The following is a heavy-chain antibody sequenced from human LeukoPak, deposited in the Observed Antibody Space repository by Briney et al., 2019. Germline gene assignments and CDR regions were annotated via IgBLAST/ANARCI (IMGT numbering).Heavy chain of an antibody. V-gene: IGHV4-61*01. CDR2: IYYSGAT. CDR1: GGSVSSDSYY. J-gene: IGHJ4*02. D-gene: IGHD2-2*02. Sequence: PETPSLTCTVSGGSVSSDSYYWSWIRQPPGKGLEWIGYIYYSGATKYNPSLKSRVTISVDTSKNQFSLKLSSVTAEDTAVYYCAREAPHTCYFDSWGEGTLVTVSS. CDR3: AREAPHTCYFDS.